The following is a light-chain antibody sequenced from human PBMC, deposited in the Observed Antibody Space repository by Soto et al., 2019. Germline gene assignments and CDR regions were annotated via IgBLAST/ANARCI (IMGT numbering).Light chain of an antibody. J-gene: IGLJ3*02. CDR2: TTD. CDR1: TGAVTTGNY. CDR3: LLYFGGAQLV. V-gene: IGLV7-43*01. Sequence: QAVVTQEPSLTVSPGGTVTLTCASSTGAVTTGNYASWFQQKPGQAPRTLIYTTDNRHSWTPARFSGSLLGGKAALTLSSMQPEDEADYYCLLYFGGAQLVFGGGTKVTVL.